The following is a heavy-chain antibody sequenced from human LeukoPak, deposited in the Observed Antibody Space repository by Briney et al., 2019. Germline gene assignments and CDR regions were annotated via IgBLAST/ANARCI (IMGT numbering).Heavy chain of an antibody. CDR1: GFTFSSSS. V-gene: IGHV3-21*04. Sequence: GGSLRLSCAASGFTFSSSSMNWVRQAPGKGLEWVSSISSGSSYIYYADSVKGRFTISRDNAKNSLYLQMNSLRAEDTAIYYCAKYGLSTRGYYFDYWGQGTLVTVSS. D-gene: IGHD4-11*01. CDR3: AKYGLSTRGYYFDY. J-gene: IGHJ4*02. CDR2: ISSGSSYI.